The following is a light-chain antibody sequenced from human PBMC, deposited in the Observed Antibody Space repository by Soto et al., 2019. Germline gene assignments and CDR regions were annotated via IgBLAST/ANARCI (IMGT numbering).Light chain of an antibody. CDR3: QQYNNWPRT. Sequence: EIVMTQSPATLSVSPGERATLSCRASQSVSSNLAWYQQKPVQAPILLIYGASTRATGIPARFRGSGSGTEFTLTISSLQSEDVAVYYCQQYNNWPRTFGQGTKVDIK. CDR2: GAS. J-gene: IGKJ1*01. V-gene: IGKV3-15*01. CDR1: QSVSSN.